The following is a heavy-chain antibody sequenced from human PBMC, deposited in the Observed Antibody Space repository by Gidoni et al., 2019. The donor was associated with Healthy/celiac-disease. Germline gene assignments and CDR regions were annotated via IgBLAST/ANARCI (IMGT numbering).Heavy chain of an antibody. CDR1: GGSISSGGYS. J-gene: IGHJ4*02. CDR3: ARARSWAEAFDY. CDR2: IYHGGST. D-gene: IGHD1-26*01. Sequence: QLQLQESGSGRVKPAQTLSLTCAVSGGSISSGGYSWSWIRQPPGKGLEWIGYIYHGGSTYYNPSLKSRVTISVDRSKNQFSLKLSSVTAADTAVYYCARARSWAEAFDYWGQGTLVTVSS. V-gene: IGHV4-30-2*01.